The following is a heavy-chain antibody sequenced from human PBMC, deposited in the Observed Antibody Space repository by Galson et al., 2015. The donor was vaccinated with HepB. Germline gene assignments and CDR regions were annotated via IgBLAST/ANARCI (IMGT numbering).Heavy chain of an antibody. V-gene: IGHV3-64*01. Sequence: SLRLSCAASGFTFSSYAMHWVRQAPGKGLEYVSAISSNGGSTYYANSVKGRFTISRDNSKNTLYLQMGSLRAEDMAVYYCARDATPTTLFEPWFDPWGQGTLVTVSS. D-gene: IGHD2-15*01. CDR2: ISSNGGST. CDR3: ARDATPTTLFEPWFDP. CDR1: GFTFSSYA. J-gene: IGHJ5*02.